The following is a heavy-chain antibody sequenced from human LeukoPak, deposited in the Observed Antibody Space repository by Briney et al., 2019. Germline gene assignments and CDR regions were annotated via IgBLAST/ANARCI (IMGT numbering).Heavy chain of an antibody. D-gene: IGHD3-22*01. V-gene: IGHV1-46*01. Sequence: GASVKVSCKASGYTFTSYDINWVRQAPGQGLEWMGIINPSGGSTSYAQKFQGRVTMTRDMSTSTVYMELSSLRSEDTAVYYCARGGITMIVVVTPFDYWGQGTLVTVSS. J-gene: IGHJ4*02. CDR2: INPSGGST. CDR1: GYTFTSYD. CDR3: ARGGITMIVVVTPFDY.